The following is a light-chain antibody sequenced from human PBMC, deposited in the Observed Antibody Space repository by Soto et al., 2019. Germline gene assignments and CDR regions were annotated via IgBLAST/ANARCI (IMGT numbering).Light chain of an antibody. J-gene: IGKJ1*01. CDR2: GAS. CDR3: QHYNNWPPWT. V-gene: IGKV3-15*01. Sequence: EIVMTQSPATLSVSAGERVTLSCRASQSVRNNLAWYQQKPGQAPRLLIYGASTRATGIPARFSGSGSGTEFTLTISSLQSEDFSVYYCQHYNNWPPWTFGQGTKVEIK. CDR1: QSVRNN.